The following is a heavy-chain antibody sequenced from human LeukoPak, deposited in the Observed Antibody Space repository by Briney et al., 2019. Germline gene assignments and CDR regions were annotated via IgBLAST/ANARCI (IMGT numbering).Heavy chain of an antibody. CDR1: GYIFTSYY. D-gene: IGHD5-24*01. V-gene: IGHV1-46*01. CDR3: ARDGGAGEYLEMAFDY. CDR2: INPSGDTT. Sequence: GASVKVSCKASGYIFTSYYIHWVRQAPGQGLEWMGVINPSGDTTTYAQKFQGRVTMTRDMSTSTVYMELSSLRSEDTAVYYCARDGGAGEYLEMAFDYWGQGTLVTVSS. J-gene: IGHJ4*02.